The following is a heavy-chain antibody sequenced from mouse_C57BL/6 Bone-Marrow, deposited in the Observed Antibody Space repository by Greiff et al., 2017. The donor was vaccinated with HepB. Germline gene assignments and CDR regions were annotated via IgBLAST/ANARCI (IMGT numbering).Heavy chain of an antibody. D-gene: IGHD2-3*01. Sequence: EVQLQQSGPELVKPGASVKISCKASGYTFTDYYMNWVKQSPGKSLEWIGDINPNNGGTSYNQKFKGKATLTVDKSSSTAYMELRSLTSEDSAVYYCASGGWVDYGGQGTTLTVSS. CDR3: ASGGWVDY. V-gene: IGHV1-26*01. CDR1: GYTFTDYY. CDR2: INPNNGGT. J-gene: IGHJ2*01.